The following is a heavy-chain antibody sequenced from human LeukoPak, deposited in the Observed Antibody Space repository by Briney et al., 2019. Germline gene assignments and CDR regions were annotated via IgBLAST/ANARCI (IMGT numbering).Heavy chain of an antibody. D-gene: IGHD2-15*01. J-gene: IGHJ4*02. Sequence: SVTVSRKASGGTFSSYTISWVRQPPGQGLEWVGRIVPILGIANYAQKFQGRVTITADKSTSTAYMELSSLRSEDTAVYYCADLDCSGGSCYLDYWGQGTLVTVSS. V-gene: IGHV1-69*02. CDR1: GGTFSSYT. CDR2: IVPILGIA. CDR3: ADLDCSGGSCYLDY.